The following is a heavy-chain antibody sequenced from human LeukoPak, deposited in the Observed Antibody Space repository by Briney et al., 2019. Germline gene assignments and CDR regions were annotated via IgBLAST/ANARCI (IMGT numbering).Heavy chain of an antibody. CDR3: ARQGYTVSYYFLDY. J-gene: IGHJ4*02. V-gene: IGHV4-4*07. Sequence: SETLSLTCEVSGGSVRSYWWGWVRQPAGKGLEWLGRIYSTGSTRFNPSLKSRLTLSIDTSTNQFSLKLTSVTAADTALYFCARQGYTVSYYFLDYWSQGTLVTVSS. CDR2: IYSTGST. CDR1: GGSVRSYW. D-gene: IGHD1-26*01.